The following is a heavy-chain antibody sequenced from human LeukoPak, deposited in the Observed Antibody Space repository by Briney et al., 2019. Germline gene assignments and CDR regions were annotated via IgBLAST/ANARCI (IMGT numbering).Heavy chain of an antibody. J-gene: IGHJ4*02. CDR1: GGSISSGGYY. Sequence: SQTLSLTCTVSGGSISSGGYYWSWIRQHPGKGLEWIGYIYYSGSTYYNPSLKSRVTISVDTSKNQFSLKLSSVTAADTAVYYCARHQGGLWVHFDYWGQGTLVTVSS. CDR2: IYYSGST. D-gene: IGHD4/OR15-4a*01. CDR3: ARHQGGLWVHFDY. V-gene: IGHV4-31*03.